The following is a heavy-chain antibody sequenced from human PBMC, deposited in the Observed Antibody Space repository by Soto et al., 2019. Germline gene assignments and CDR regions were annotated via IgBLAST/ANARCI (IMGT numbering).Heavy chain of an antibody. V-gene: IGHV3-53*01. D-gene: IGHD5-12*01. J-gene: IGHJ4*02. CDR2: IYSGGST. CDR3: ARECLGMATIGY. Sequence: GGSLRLSCAASGFTISSNYMSWVRQAPGKGLEWVSVIYSGGSTYYADSVKGRFTISRDNSKNTLYLQMNSLRAEDTAVYYCARECLGMATIGYWGQGTLVTVSS. CDR1: GFTISSNY.